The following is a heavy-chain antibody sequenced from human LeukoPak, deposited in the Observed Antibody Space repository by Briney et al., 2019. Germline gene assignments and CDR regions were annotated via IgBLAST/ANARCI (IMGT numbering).Heavy chain of an antibody. D-gene: IGHD2-2*01. CDR1: GYTYTGYY. V-gene: IGHV1-2*02. J-gene: IGHJ4*02. Sequence: ASVKVSCKASGYTYTGYYMHWVRQAPGQGLEWMGWINPNSGGTNYAQKFQGRVTMTRDTSISIAYMELSRLRSDDTAVYYCARDHCSSTSCYDYFDYWGQGTLVTVSS. CDR3: ARDHCSSTSCYDYFDY. CDR2: INPNSGGT.